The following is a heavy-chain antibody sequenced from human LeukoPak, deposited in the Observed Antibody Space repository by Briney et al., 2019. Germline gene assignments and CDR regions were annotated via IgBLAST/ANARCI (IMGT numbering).Heavy chain of an antibody. Sequence: SETLSLTCTVSGGSISSYYWSWIRQPPGKGLEWIGYIYYTGSTNYNPSLKSRVTISLDTSKNQFSLKLSSVTTADTAVYYCAKRKTSSSWYRSFDHLGQGTLVTVSS. CDR2: IYYTGST. V-gene: IGHV4-59*01. D-gene: IGHD6-13*01. CDR3: AKRKTSSSWYRSFDH. CDR1: GGSISSYY. J-gene: IGHJ4*02.